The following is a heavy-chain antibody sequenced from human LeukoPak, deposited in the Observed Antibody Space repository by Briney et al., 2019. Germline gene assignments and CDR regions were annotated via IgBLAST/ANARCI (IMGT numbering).Heavy chain of an antibody. V-gene: IGHV3-53*04. D-gene: IGHD2-21*01. Sequence: GGSLRLSCGASGFTVNSNYMAWVRQAPGKGLEWVAFIYGGGSTHYSESVRGRFTISRHNSNNTLYLQMGSLRPEDTGVYYCARDLRSCSGGECYEYKWFDPWGQGTLVTVSS. CDR3: ARDLRSCSGGECYEYKWFDP. CDR1: GFTVNSNY. J-gene: IGHJ5*02. CDR2: IYGGGST.